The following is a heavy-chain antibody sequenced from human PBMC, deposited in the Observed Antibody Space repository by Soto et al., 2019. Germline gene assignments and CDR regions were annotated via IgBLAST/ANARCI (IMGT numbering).Heavy chain of an antibody. CDR3: VRVEIAMGNNWFDP. Sequence: SETLSLTCSVSGGSISSGGYYWSWIRQHPGKGLEWIGYIYYSGSTYYNPSLKSRVTISVDTSKNQFSLKLSSVTAADTAVYYCVRVEIAMGNNWFDPWGQGTLVTVSS. D-gene: IGHD2-21*01. J-gene: IGHJ5*02. CDR2: IYYSGST. V-gene: IGHV4-31*03. CDR1: GGSISSGGYY.